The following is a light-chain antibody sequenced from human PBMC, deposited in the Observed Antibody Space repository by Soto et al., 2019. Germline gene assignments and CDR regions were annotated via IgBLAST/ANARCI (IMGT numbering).Light chain of an antibody. CDR1: SSDIGGCNY. Sequence: QSVLTQPASVSGSPGQSITISCTGTSSDIGGCNYVSWYQQHPGKAPKLIIYDVTNRPSGVSNRFSGSKSGNTASLTISGLQTEDDADYYCSSCTSSNTHVVFGGGTKITVL. V-gene: IGLV2-14*01. CDR3: SSCTSSNTHVV. J-gene: IGLJ2*01. CDR2: DVT.